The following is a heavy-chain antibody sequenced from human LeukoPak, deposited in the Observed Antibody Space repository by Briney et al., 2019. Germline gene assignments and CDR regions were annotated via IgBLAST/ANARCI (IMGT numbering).Heavy chain of an antibody. J-gene: IGHJ4*02. CDR2: ISSSSSYI. D-gene: IGHD2-2*01. CDR1: GFTFNSYS. V-gene: IGHV3-21*01. Sequence: GGSLRLSCAASGFTFNSYSMNWVRQAPGKGLEWVSSISSSSSYIYYADSVRGRFTISRDNAKNSLYLQMNSLRAEDTAAYYCARSLDTYCTSTSCYPTMVFWGQGTLVTVSS. CDR3: ARSLDTYCTSTSCYPTMVF.